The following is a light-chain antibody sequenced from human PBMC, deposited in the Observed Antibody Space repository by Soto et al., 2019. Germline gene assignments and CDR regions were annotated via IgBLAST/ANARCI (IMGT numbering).Light chain of an antibody. V-gene: IGLV2-23*02. CDR3: CSYAGTVAYV. CDR1: SSDVENYKL. Sequence: VLNQPASVSGSPGQSVTISCTATSSDVENYKLVSWYQQHPGKAPKLIIYEVTKRPSGVSNRFSGSKSANTASLTISGLQPEDEADYYCCSYAGTVAYVFGTGTKVTVL. J-gene: IGLJ1*01. CDR2: EVT.